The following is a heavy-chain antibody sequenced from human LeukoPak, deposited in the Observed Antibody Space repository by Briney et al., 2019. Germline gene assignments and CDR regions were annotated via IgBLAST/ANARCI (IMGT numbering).Heavy chain of an antibody. CDR3: ARAPSRYSNLERSVGRWFYYYMDV. CDR2: IIPIFGTA. V-gene: IGHV1-69*13. J-gene: IGHJ6*03. D-gene: IGHD4-11*01. CDR1: GGTFITYA. Sequence: SVKVSCKASGGTFITYAIGWVRQAPGQGLEWMGGIIPIFGTANYAQKFEDRVTLTADESTNTAYMELNSLRSEDTAVYYCARAPSRYSNLERSVGRWFYYYMDVWGQGTTVTVSS.